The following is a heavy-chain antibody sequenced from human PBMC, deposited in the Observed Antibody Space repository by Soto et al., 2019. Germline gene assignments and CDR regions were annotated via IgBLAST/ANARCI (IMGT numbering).Heavy chain of an antibody. CDR1: GFTFSSYG. CDR3: AKDSNYDFWSGYYSNYYYYGMDV. J-gene: IGHJ6*02. V-gene: IGHV3-30*18. Sequence: GGSLRLSCAASGFTFSSYGMHWVRQAPGKGLEWVAVISYDGSNKYYADSVKGRFTISRDNSKNTLYLQMNSLRAEDTAVYYCAKDSNYDFWSGYYSNYYYYGMDVWGQGTTVTV. CDR2: ISYDGSNK. D-gene: IGHD3-3*01.